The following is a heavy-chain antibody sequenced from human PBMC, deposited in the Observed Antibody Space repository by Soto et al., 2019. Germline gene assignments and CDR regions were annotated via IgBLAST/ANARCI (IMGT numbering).Heavy chain of an antibody. D-gene: IGHD3-10*01. CDR2: INAGNGNT. J-gene: IGHJ5*02. CDR1: GYTFTSYA. CDR3: AREPYYYGSGSYSWFDP. V-gene: IGHV1-3*01. Sequence: GASVKVSCKASGYTFTSYAMHWVRQAPGQRLEWMGWINAGNGNTKYSQKFQGRVTITRDTSASTAYMELSSLRSEDTAVYYCAREPYYYGSGSYSWFDPWGQGTLVTVYS.